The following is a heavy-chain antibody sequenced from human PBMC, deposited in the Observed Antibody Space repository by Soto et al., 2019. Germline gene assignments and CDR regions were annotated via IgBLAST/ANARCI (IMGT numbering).Heavy chain of an antibody. V-gene: IGHV3-23*01. CDR2: ISGSGGST. D-gene: IGHD3-3*01. CDR1: GFTFSSYA. Sequence: PGGSLRLSCAASGFTFSSYAMSWVRQAPGKGLEWVSAISGSGGSTYYADSVKGRFTISRDNSKNTLYLQMNSLRAEDTAVYYCAKGTIFGVVTLYYYYGMDVWGQGNTVTVSS. CDR3: AKGTIFGVVTLYYYYGMDV. J-gene: IGHJ6*01.